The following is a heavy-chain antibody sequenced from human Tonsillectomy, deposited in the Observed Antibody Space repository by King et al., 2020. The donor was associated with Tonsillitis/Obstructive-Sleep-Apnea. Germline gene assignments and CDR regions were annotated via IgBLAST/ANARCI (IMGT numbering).Heavy chain of an antibody. Sequence: VQLQESGPGLVKPSETLSLTCTVSGGSISSYYWSWIRQPPGKGLEWIGYIYYSGSTNYNPSLKSRVTISVDTSKNQFSLKRSSVTAADTAVYYCARVAIFGVAISPHWYYYYMDVWGKGTTVTVSS. CDR1: GGSISSYY. V-gene: IGHV4-59*01. CDR2: IYYSGST. CDR3: ARVAIFGVAISPHWYYYYMDV. J-gene: IGHJ6*03. D-gene: IGHD3-3*01.